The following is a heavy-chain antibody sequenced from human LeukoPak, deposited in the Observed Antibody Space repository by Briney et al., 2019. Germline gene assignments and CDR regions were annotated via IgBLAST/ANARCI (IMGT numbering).Heavy chain of an antibody. V-gene: IGHV4-59*08. CDR2: INYSGST. CDR3: ARRGVGATTWDAFDI. J-gene: IGHJ3*02. Sequence: PSETLSLTCSVSGGSLTRYHWGWIRQPPGKGLEWIGYINYSGSTNYSPSLESRVTISLDTSKNQFSLQLSSVTAADTAVYYCARRGVGATTWDAFDIWGQGTLVTVSS. CDR1: GGSLTRYH. D-gene: IGHD1-26*01.